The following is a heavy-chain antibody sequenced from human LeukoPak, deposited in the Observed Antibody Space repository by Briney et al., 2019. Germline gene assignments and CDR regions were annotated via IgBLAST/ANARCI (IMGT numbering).Heavy chain of an antibody. CDR1: GGSISTYY. CDR3: ARVEWELNFDY. CDR2: IYYSGST. V-gene: IGHV4-59*08. Sequence: KPSETLSLTCTVSGGSISTYYWNWIRQSPGKGLEWIGNIYYSGSTNYNPSLKSRITISVDTSKNQFSLKLSSVTAADTAVYYGARVEWELNFDYWGQGTLVTVSS. J-gene: IGHJ4*02. D-gene: IGHD1-26*01.